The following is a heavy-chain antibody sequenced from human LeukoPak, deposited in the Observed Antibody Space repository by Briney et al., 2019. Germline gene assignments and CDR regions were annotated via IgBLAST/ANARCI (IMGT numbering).Heavy chain of an antibody. D-gene: IGHD4-17*01. V-gene: IGHV4-4*07. CDR1: GGSISSYY. J-gene: IGHJ4*02. Sequence: SETLSLTCTVSGGSISSYYWSWIRQPAGEGLEWIGRLHTSGSTHYNPSLKSRVAMSVDTSKNQFSLKLSSVTAADTAVYYCARDFGYGDYFFDDWGQGTLVTVSS. CDR2: LHTSGST. CDR3: ARDFGYGDYFFDD.